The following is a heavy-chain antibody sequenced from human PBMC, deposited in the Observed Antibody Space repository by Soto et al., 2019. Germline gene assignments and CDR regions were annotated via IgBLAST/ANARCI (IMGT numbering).Heavy chain of an antibody. J-gene: IGHJ4*02. D-gene: IGHD7-27*01. CDR2: IYDGGRT. CDR3: ARGPSGDKVDS. CDR1: GGSISTVDYW. Sequence: QVQLQESGPGLVKPSQTLSLTCTVSGGSISTVDYWWSWIRQSPDMGLEWIGHIYDGGRTYNNPSLESRVTLSVATPKSQLSLTLSSVSAADTAVYYCARGPSGDKVDSWGQGTLVTVSS. V-gene: IGHV4-30-4*01.